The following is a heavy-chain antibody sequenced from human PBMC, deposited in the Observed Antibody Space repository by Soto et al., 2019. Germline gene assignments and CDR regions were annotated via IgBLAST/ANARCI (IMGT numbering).Heavy chain of an antibody. J-gene: IGHJ3*02. CDR2: IIPIFGTA. CDR3: AREYYYDSSGLYAFDI. V-gene: IGHV1-69*13. D-gene: IGHD3-22*01. Sequence: GASVEVSCKASGGTFSSYAISWVRQAPGQGLEWMGGIIPIFGTANYAQKFQGRVTITADESTSTAYMELSSLRSEDTAVYYCAREYYYDSSGLYAFDIWGQGTMVTVSS. CDR1: GGTFSSYA.